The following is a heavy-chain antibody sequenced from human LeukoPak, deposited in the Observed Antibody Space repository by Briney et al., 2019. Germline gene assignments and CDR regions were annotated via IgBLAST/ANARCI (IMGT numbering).Heavy chain of an antibody. D-gene: IGHD1-14*01. CDR2: ISGSGGST. CDR1: GFTFSSYG. Sequence: GGSLRLACAASGFTFSSYGMNWVRQAPGKGLEWVSSISGSGGSTYYADSVKGRFTISRDNSKNTLYLQMNSLRAEDTAVYYCAKPARTDYADYWGQGTLVTVSS. V-gene: IGHV3-23*01. J-gene: IGHJ4*02. CDR3: AKPARTDYADY.